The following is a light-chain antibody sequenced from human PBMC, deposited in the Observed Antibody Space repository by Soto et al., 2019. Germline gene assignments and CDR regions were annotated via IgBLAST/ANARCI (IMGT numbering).Light chain of an antibody. Sequence: QSVLTQPPSVSGAPGQRVTISCTGSSSNIGAGYDVHWYQQLPGTAPKLLIYGNSNRPSGVPDRFSGSKSGTSASLAITGLRAQDDADYYCQSYDSSLSGWVFGAGAKLTVL. CDR1: SSNIGAGYD. CDR2: GNS. V-gene: IGLV1-40*01. J-gene: IGLJ3*02. CDR3: QSYDSSLSGWV.